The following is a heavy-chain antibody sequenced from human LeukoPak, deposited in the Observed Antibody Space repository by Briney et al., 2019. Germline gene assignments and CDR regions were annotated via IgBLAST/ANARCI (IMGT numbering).Heavy chain of an antibody. CDR3: ARDLGTEGPNWFDP. Sequence: GGSLRLSCAASGFTFSSYWMNWVRQAPGKGLVWVSRIASDGSSTTYADSVKGRFSISRDNAKNTLYLQMNSLRVEDTAVYYCARDLGTEGPNWFDPWGQGTLVTVSS. J-gene: IGHJ5*02. D-gene: IGHD1-1*01. CDR1: GFTFSSYW. V-gene: IGHV3-74*01. CDR2: IASDGSST.